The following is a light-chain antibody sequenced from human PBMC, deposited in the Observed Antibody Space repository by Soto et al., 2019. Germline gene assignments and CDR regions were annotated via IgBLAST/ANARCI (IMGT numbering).Light chain of an antibody. CDR1: QSVATN. J-gene: IGKJ1*01. CDR3: QQYNNWPSWT. V-gene: IGKV3-15*01. CDR2: GAS. Sequence: EAVLTQSPAALSVCPGERATLSCRASQSVATNLAWYQQRPGQAPRLLIYGASKRAIGLPDRFSGSGSGTEFTLTISSLQSEDFAVYYCQQYNNWPSWTFGQGTKV.